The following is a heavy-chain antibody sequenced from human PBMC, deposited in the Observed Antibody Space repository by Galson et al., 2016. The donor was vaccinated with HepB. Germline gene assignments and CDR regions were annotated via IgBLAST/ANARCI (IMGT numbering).Heavy chain of an antibody. J-gene: IGHJ3*02. V-gene: IGHV1-69*02. Sequence: SVKVSCKASGDTFNNYIFTWVRQASGQGLEWLGKIIPIFEITNYAQKFQGRVTITADKSTTTVYMELSSLTSDDTAVYYCARAPRRYNHGTARSDPFDIWGQGTMVTVSS. D-gene: IGHD5-18*01. CDR1: GDTFNNYI. CDR2: IIPIFEIT. CDR3: ARAPRRYNHGTARSDPFDI.